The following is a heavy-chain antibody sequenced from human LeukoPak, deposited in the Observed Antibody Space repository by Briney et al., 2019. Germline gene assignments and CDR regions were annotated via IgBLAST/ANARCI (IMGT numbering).Heavy chain of an antibody. Sequence: SETLSLTCAAYGVSMIGHYWTWIRQPPGKRLEWISEIHHSGGTNSNPSLKNRVTMSIDMSKNQFSLKLISVTAADTAGYYCARATASGSGRAYDHWAQGSLVPVSS. CDR2: IHHSGGT. V-gene: IGHV4-34*01. CDR1: GVSMIGHY. CDR3: ARATASGSGRAYDH. D-gene: IGHD3-10*01. J-gene: IGHJ4*02.